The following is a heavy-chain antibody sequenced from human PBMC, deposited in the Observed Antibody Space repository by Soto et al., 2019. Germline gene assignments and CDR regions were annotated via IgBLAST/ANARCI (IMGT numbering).Heavy chain of an antibody. Sequence: GGSLRLSCVASEFTFSIYAMNWVRQAPGKGLEWVSAISASGGSTYYADSVKGRFTISRDNPKYTLYLQLNSLRAEDTAVYYCVINGEWETRGSDYYYGMDVWGQGTMVTVSS. CDR1: EFTFSIYA. D-gene: IGHD1-26*01. CDR2: ISASGGST. CDR3: VINGEWETRGSDYYYGMDV. V-gene: IGHV3-23*01. J-gene: IGHJ6*02.